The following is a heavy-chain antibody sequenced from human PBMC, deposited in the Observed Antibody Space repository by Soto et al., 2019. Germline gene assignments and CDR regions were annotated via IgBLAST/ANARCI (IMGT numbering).Heavy chain of an antibody. CDR2: IYYSGST. D-gene: IGHD6-19*01. V-gene: IGHV4-39*01. CDR3: ARPLLEYSSGWYGWGNWIDP. CDR1: GGSISSSSYY. Sequence: ASETLSLTCTVSGGSISSSSYYWGWIRQPPGKGLEWIGRIYYSGSTYYNPSLKSRVTISVDTSKNQFSLKLSSVTAADTAVYYCARPLLEYSSGWYGWGNWIDPWGQGTLVTVSS. J-gene: IGHJ5*02.